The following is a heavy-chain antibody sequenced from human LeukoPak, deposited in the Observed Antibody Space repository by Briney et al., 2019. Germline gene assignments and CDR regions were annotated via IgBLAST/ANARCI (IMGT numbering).Heavy chain of an antibody. CDR1: GFTFSSYA. CDR2: ISGDGSYI. CDR3: AGETHYEILIGSNNRRGLGFMWFDP. J-gene: IGHJ5*02. D-gene: IGHD3-9*01. Sequence: PGGSLRLSCAASGFTFSSYAMSWVRQAPGKGLEWVSSISGDGSYIYYADSVKGRFTISRDNSKNTLYLQMSSLRVEDTAIYYCAGETHYEILIGSNNRRGLGFMWFDPWGQGTLVPVSS. V-gene: IGHV3-23*01.